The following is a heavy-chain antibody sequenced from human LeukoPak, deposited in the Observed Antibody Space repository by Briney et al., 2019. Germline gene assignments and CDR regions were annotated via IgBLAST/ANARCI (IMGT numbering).Heavy chain of an antibody. D-gene: IGHD4-17*01. CDR2: IKSKTDGGTP. Sequence: GGSLRLSCAASGFTFSNAWMSWVRQAPGKGLEWVGRIKSKTDGGTPDYAAPVKGRFTISRDDSKNTMYLQMNSLKTEDTAVYYCTTDRGYGDYASAWFDPWGQGALVTVSS. CDR1: GFTFSNAW. J-gene: IGHJ5*02. V-gene: IGHV3-15*01. CDR3: TTDRGYGDYASAWFDP.